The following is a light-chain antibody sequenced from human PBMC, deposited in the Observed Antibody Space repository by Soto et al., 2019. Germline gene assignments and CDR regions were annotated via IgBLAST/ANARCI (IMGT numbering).Light chain of an antibody. CDR2: EVS. V-gene: IGLV2-8*01. Sequence: QSALTQPPSASGSPGQSVTISCTGTSSDVGRYNYVSWYQQHPGKAPKLMIYEVSERPSGVPDRFSGSKSGNTASLTVSGLQGEDEADYYCSSYAGSNSVLFGVGTKVTVL. CDR1: SSDVGRYNY. J-gene: IGLJ2*01. CDR3: SSYAGSNSVL.